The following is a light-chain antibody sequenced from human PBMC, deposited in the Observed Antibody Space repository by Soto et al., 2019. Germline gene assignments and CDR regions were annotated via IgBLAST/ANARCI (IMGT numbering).Light chain of an antibody. Sequence: EIVLTQSPATLSLSPGERATLSCRASQSVSSYLAWYQQKPGQAPRLLIYDASNRATGIPVSFSGSGSGTGFTLTISSLEPEDFAVYYCQQRHNWPPEWTFGQGTKVEIK. CDR1: QSVSSY. J-gene: IGKJ1*01. CDR3: QQRHNWPPEWT. CDR2: DAS. V-gene: IGKV3-11*01.